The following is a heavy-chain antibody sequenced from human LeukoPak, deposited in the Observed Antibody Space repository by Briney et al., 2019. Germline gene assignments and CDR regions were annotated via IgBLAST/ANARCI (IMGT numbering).Heavy chain of an antibody. CDR3: ARLRLYYYDSSAHNWFDP. D-gene: IGHD3-22*01. CDR1: GYSISSGYY. Sequence: SETLSLTCTVSGYSISSGYYWGWIRQPPGKGLEWIGSIYHSGSTNYNPSLKSRVTISVETSKNQFSLKLSSVTAADTAVYYCARLRLYYYDSSAHNWFDPWGQGTLVTVSS. CDR2: IYHSGST. J-gene: IGHJ5*02. V-gene: IGHV4-38-2*02.